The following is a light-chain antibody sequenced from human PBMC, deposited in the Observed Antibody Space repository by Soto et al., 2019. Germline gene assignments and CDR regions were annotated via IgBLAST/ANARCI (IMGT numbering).Light chain of an antibody. CDR1: QGIDTY. CDR3: QHYNGYPQT. CDR2: AAS. V-gene: IGKV1-16*01. Sequence: DIQMTQSPYSLSASVGDRVTITCRASQGIDTYLAWFQQNPGNAPNTLIYAASSLHSGVPSRFSGSGFGTDFTLTISSLQPEDFATYYCQHYNGYPQTFGQGTRLENK. J-gene: IGKJ5*01.